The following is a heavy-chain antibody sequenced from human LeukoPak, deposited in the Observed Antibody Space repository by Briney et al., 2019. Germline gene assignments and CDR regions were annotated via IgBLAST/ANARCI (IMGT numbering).Heavy chain of an antibody. CDR3: ILAGTTTIFDY. CDR2: IIPILGIA. Sequence: SVKVSCKASGGTFSSYAISWMRQAPGQGLEWMGRIIPILGIANYAQKFQGRVTITADKSTSTAYMELSSLRSEDTAVYYCILAGTTTIFDYWGQGTLVTVSS. D-gene: IGHD6-19*01. J-gene: IGHJ4*02. CDR1: GGTFSSYA. V-gene: IGHV1-69*04.